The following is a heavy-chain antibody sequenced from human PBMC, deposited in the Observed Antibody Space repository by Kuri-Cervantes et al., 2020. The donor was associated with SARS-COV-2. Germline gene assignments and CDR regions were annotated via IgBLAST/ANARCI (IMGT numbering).Heavy chain of an antibody. CDR1: GFTFVDYA. J-gene: IGHJ4*02. V-gene: IGHV3-9*01. Sequence: GGSLRLSCAPSGFTFVDYAMHWARQAPGKGLGWVSGISWNSGSIGYADSVKGRFTISRENAKISLYLQMNSLRAEDTGLYYCAKVGSVGAFTYWGQGTLVTVSS. D-gene: IGHD6-25*01. CDR2: ISWNSGSI. CDR3: AKVGSVGAFTY.